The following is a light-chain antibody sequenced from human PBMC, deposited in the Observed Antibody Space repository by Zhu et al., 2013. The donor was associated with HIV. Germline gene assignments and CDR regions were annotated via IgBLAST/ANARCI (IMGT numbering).Light chain of an antibody. CDR3: QQYSKSPRT. J-gene: IGKJ1*01. V-gene: IGKV3-20*01. CDR1: QTVDNY. CDR2: GAS. Sequence: EVVLTQSPGTLSLSPGHRATLSCKASQTVDNYLVWYQQRPGQAPRLLIYGASTRATGVPDRFSGSGSGTDFSLTISRLEPEDFALYYCQQYSKSPRTFGPGTKVEIK.